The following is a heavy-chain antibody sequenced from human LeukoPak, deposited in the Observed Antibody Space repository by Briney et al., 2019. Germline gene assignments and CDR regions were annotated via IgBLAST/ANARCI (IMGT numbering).Heavy chain of an antibody. V-gene: IGHV3-7*01. CDR1: GFTYSSYW. D-gene: IGHD3-3*01. CDR2: IKQDGSEK. Sequence: GGSLRLSCAASGFTYSSYWMSWVRQAPGKGLEWVANIKQDGSEKYYVDSVKGRFTISRDNAKNSLYLQMNSLRAEDAAVYYCARDRTIFGVVIPIDIWGQRTMVTVSS. CDR3: ARDRTIFGVVIPIDI. J-gene: IGHJ3*02.